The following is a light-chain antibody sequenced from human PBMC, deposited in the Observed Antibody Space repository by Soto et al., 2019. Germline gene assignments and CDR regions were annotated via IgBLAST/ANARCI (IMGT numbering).Light chain of an antibody. CDR1: QSISNW. V-gene: IGKV1-5*01. J-gene: IGKJ1*01. Sequence: QMPPSPSTLSPSVGAKVPIPCGASQSISNWLAWYQQRPGKAPNLLIYNASSLESGVPSRFSGSGSGTEFGLTISSLQPDDFATYYCQQYKNYPGTFGQGTKVDNK. CDR3: QQYKNYPGT. CDR2: NAS.